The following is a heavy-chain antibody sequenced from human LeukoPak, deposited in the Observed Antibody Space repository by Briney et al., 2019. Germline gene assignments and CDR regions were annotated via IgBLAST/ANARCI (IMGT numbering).Heavy chain of an antibody. CDR3: ARGELAVAGTSDY. CDR2: IYHSGST. Sequence: SETLSLTCTVSGYSISSGYYWGWIRQPPGKGLEWIGSIYHSGSTYYNPSLKSRVTISVDTSKNQFSPKLSSVTAADTAVYYCARGELAVAGTSDYWGQGTLVTVSS. CDR1: GYSISSGYY. J-gene: IGHJ4*02. V-gene: IGHV4-38-2*02. D-gene: IGHD6-19*01.